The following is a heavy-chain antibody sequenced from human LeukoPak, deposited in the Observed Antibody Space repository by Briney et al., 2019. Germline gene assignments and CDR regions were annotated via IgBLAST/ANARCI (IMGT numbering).Heavy chain of an antibody. V-gene: IGHV4-34*01. CDR3: ARHARGGWLRSLTLFDP. CDR2: INYSGST. Sequence: KPSETLSLTCAVYGGSFSGYYWSWIRQPPGKGLEWIGEINYSGSTNYVPSLKSRVSISVDTSKNQFSLRLSSVTAADTAVYYCARHARGGWLRSLTLFDPWGQGTLVTVSS. J-gene: IGHJ5*02. D-gene: IGHD5-12*01. CDR1: GGSFSGYY.